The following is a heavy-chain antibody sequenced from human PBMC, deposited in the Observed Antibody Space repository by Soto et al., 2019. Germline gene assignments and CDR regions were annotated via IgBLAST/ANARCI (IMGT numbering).Heavy chain of an antibody. J-gene: IGHJ5*02. CDR2: INAGNGNT. CDR3: AREGCGGTVTTCWFDP. Sequence: GASVKVSCKASGYTFTSYAMHWVRQAPGQRLEWMGWINAGNGNTKYSQKFQGRVTITRDTSASTAYMELSSLRSEDTAVYYCAREGCGGTVTTCWFDPWGQGTLVTVFS. D-gene: IGHD4-4*01. V-gene: IGHV1-3*01. CDR1: GYTFTSYA.